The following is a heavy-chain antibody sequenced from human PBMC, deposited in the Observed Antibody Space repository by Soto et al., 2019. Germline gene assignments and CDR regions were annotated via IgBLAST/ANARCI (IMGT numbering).Heavy chain of an antibody. D-gene: IGHD1-1*01. CDR2: LIPFLGRT. CDR3: ARTTGRPNSNWFDP. J-gene: IGHJ5*02. V-gene: IGHV1-69*02. CDR1: GGTLSSYS. Sequence: QLQLIQSGPEVRKPGSSVKVSCKASGGTLSSYSVSWVRQAPGQGLEWMGRLIPFLGRTNYAQNFQGRVTFTVDMSTITAYMELNSLRSEDTAVYYCARTTGRPNSNWFDPWGQGTLVIVSS.